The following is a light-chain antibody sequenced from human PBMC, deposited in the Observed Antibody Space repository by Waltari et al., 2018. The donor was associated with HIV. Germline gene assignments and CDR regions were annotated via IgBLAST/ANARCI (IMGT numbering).Light chain of an antibody. CDR3: QQYDTYPLT. CDR1: KSLSGG. J-gene: IGKJ4*02. Sequence: DIQMTQSPSTLSASGGDRVTITCRASKSLSGGLAWYQKRPGQAPKLLIYKASSLESGVPSRFSGSESGTEFTLAISSLQPDDFATYYCQQYDTYPLTFGGGTKVEIK. V-gene: IGKV1-5*03. CDR2: KAS.